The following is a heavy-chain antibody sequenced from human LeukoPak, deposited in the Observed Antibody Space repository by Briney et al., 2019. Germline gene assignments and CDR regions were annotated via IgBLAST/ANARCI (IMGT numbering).Heavy chain of an antibody. D-gene: IGHD3-10*01. CDR1: GGSFSGYY. J-gene: IGHJ4*02. CDR3: ARAGYYGSGSFDY. CDR2: IYYSGST. Sequence: PSETLSLTCAVYGGSFSGYYWSWIRQPPGKGLEWIGYIYYSGSTYYNPSLKSRVTISVDTSKNQFSLKLSSVTAADTAVYYCARAGYYGSGSFDYWGQGTLVTVSS. V-gene: IGHV4-30-4*08.